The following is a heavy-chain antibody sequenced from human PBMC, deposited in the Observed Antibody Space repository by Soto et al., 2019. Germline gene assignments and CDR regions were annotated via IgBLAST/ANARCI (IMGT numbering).Heavy chain of an antibody. Sequence: QVQLQQSGPGLVKPSQTLSLTCAISGDSVSSDNAAWDWIRQSPSRGLEWLGRTYYRSKWYHEYAVSVKSRITINPDTSKNQFSLQLNSVTPEDTAVYYCAGEATGSWYTWGQGTLVTVS. CDR1: GDSVSSDNAA. CDR2: TYYRSKWYH. V-gene: IGHV6-1*01. CDR3: AGEATGSWYT. D-gene: IGHD6-13*01. J-gene: IGHJ4*02.